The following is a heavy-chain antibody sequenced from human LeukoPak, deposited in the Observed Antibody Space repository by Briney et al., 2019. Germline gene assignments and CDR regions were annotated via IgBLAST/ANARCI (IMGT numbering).Heavy chain of an antibody. J-gene: IGHJ4*02. CDR2: IYYSGST. Sequence: SETLSLTCTVSGGSISSSSYYWGWIRQPPGKGLEWIGSIYYSGSTYYNPSLKSRVTISVDTSKNQFSLRLPSVTAADTAVYYCARHDDVTDFWGQGALVTVSS. CDR3: ARHDDVTDF. CDR1: GGSISSSSYY. D-gene: IGHD2-21*02. V-gene: IGHV4-39*01.